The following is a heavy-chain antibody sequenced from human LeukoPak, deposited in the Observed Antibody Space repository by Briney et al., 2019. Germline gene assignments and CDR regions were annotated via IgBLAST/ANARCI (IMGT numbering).Heavy chain of an antibody. CDR1: GDSISGYY. V-gene: IGHV4-4*07. Sequence: SETLSLTCTVSGDSISGYYWSWIRQSAGKGLEYIGRISTTGNTNDIPSPKSRVTMSLDTSKNQFFLKLSSVTAADTAMYYCARDFSGSGYYLDYWGQGIPVTVSS. J-gene: IGHJ4*02. CDR2: ISTTGNT. D-gene: IGHD1-26*01. CDR3: ARDFSGSGYYLDY.